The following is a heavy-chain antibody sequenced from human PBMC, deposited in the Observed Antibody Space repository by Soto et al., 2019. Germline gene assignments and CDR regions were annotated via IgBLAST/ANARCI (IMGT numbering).Heavy chain of an antibody. CDR2: IYHSGST. CDR1: GYSISSGCY. CDR3: ASYSSGWYKYYYYGMDV. D-gene: IGHD6-19*01. J-gene: IGHJ6*02. Sequence: PSETRSLTWAVSGYSISSGCYWCFIGQPPGKGLECIGSIYHSGSTYYNPSLKSRVTISVDTSKNQFSLKLSSVTAADTAVYYCASYSSGWYKYYYYGMDVWGQGTTVTVSS. V-gene: IGHV4-38-2*01.